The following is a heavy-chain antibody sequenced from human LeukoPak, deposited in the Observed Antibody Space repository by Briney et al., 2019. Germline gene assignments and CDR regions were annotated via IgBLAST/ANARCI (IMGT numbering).Heavy chain of an antibody. V-gene: IGHV3-30*02. CDR3: ARAPRMVTTPIYYYYYMDV. Sequence: GGSLRLSCAASGFTFSSYGMHWVRQAPGKGLEWVAFIRYDGSNKYYADSVKGRFTISRDNSKNTLYLQMNSLRAEDTAVYYCARAPRMVTTPIYYYYYMDVWGKGTTVTISS. CDR1: GFTFSSYG. CDR2: IRYDGSNK. J-gene: IGHJ6*03. D-gene: IGHD4-17*01.